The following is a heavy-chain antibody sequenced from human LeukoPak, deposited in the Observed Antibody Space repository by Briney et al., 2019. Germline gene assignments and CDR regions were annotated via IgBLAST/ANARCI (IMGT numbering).Heavy chain of an antibody. Sequence: PSETLSLTCGVSGSSVSSGDFYWYWIRQPPEKGLEWIGYIYYSGTTNYNPSLKSRVTISLDTSKNQFSLKLNSVTAADTAVYYCARSGLRSYYDSRDHFDYWGQGTLVTVSS. D-gene: IGHD3-22*01. CDR3: ARSGLRSYYDSRDHFDY. V-gene: IGHV4-61*08. J-gene: IGHJ4*02. CDR1: GSSVSSGDFY. CDR2: IYYSGTT.